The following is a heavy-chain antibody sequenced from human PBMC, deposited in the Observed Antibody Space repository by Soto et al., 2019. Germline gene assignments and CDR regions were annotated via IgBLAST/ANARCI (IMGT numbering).Heavy chain of an antibody. CDR2: ISGSGAYT. J-gene: IGHJ6*02. V-gene: IGHV3-11*06. CDR3: ARSSGWRQGFMYNCGLDV. D-gene: IGHD1-1*01. Sequence: QVQLVESGGGLVKPGESLRLSCIGSGFILSDNYMTWIRQAPGKGLEWVSYISGSGAYTNYADSVKGRFTISRDNARNSLFLQINSLRVEDTAVYYCARSSGWRQGFMYNCGLDVWGQGTTVIVSS. CDR1: GFILSDNY.